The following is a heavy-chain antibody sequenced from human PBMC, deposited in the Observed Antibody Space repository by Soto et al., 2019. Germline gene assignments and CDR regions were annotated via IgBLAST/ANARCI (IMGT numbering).Heavy chain of an antibody. D-gene: IGHD2-2*02. J-gene: IGHJ6*02. V-gene: IGHV1-69*01. CDR2: IIPIFGTA. Sequence: QVQLVQSGAEVKKPGSSVKVSCKASGGTFSSYAISWVRQAPGQGLEWMGGIIPIFGTANYAQKFQGRVTITADESTSTAYMELSSLRSEDTAVYYCARESGGYCSSTRCYSPGYYYGMDVWGQGTTVTVSS. CDR1: GGTFSSYA. CDR3: ARESGGYCSSTRCYSPGYYYGMDV.